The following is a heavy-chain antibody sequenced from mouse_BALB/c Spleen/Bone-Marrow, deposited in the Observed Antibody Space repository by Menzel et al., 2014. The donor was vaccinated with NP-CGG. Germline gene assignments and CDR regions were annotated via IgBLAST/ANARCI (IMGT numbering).Heavy chain of an antibody. CDR1: GYNFSDYI. CDR3: ARHEDLDIRRRLGAMDY. Sequence: VHLVESGAELVKPGASVRLSCKASGYNFSDYIIYWVKQRSGQGLEWIGWFYPGSGSIKYNEKFKDKATLTADKSSRTVYMELSRLTSEDSAVYFCARHEDLDIRRRLGAMDYWGQGTSVTVSS. J-gene: IGHJ4*01. D-gene: IGHD2-12*01. CDR2: FYPGSGSI. V-gene: IGHV1-62-2*01.